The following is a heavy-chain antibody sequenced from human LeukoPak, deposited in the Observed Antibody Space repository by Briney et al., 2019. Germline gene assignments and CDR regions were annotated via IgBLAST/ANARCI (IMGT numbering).Heavy chain of an antibody. D-gene: IGHD2-15*01. J-gene: IGHJ4*02. CDR1: GFIFSSYG. V-gene: IGHV3-33*01. CDR3: ARVPYCSGGRCSSWIDH. CDR2: IWYDGTNE. Sequence: GRSLRLSCAASGFIFSSYGMHWVRQAPGKGLEWVALIWYDGTNEYYTDSVKGRFTISRANSMNTPYLQMNSLRAEDTAVYYCARVPYCSGGRCSSWIDHWGQGTLVTVSS.